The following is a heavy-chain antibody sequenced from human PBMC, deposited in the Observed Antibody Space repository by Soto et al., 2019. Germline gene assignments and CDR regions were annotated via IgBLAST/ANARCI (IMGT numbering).Heavy chain of an antibody. V-gene: IGHV1-18*04. CDR1: GYTFTSYG. CDR2: ISAYNGNT. Sequence: QVQLVQSGAEVKKPGASVKVSCKASGYTFTSYGISWVRQAPGQGLEWMGWISAYNGNTNYAQKLQGRVTMTTDTSTSTAYMELRSLRSDDTAVYYCARVRDRIMITSGGVIVPDAFDIWGQGTMVTVSS. CDR3: ARVRDRIMITSGGVIVPDAFDI. D-gene: IGHD3-16*02. J-gene: IGHJ3*02.